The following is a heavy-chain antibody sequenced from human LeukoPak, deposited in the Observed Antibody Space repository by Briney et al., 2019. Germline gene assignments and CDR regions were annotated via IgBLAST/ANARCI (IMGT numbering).Heavy chain of an antibody. CDR3: ARGLYDFWSGPDY. V-gene: IGHV3-33*01. J-gene: IGHJ4*02. D-gene: IGHD3-3*01. Sequence: PGGSLRLSYAASGFTFSSYGMHWVRQAPGKGLEWVAVIWYDESNKYYADSVKGRFTISRDNSKNTLYLQMNSLRAEDTAVYYCARGLYDFWSGPDYWGQGTLVTVSS. CDR2: IWYDESNK. CDR1: GFTFSSYG.